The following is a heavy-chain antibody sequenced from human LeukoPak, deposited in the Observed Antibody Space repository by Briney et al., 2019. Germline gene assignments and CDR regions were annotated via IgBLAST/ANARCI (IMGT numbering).Heavy chain of an antibody. Sequence: PSETLSLTCTVSHYFISDGAFWGWIQQPPGKGLEWVANVNHRGITFYNPSLESRVAISVDTSKNQFFLRVTSVTAADTAIYYCVRDPSEAADFFFDSWGQGTLVTVSS. CDR1: HYFISDGAF. CDR2: VNHRGIT. CDR3: VRDPSEAADFFFDS. V-gene: IGHV4-38-2*02. J-gene: IGHJ5*01. D-gene: IGHD2-21*02.